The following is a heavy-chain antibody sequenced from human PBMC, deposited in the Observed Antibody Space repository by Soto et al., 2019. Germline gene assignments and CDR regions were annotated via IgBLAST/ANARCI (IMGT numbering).Heavy chain of an antibody. CDR2: ISPSGGTT. J-gene: IGHJ4*02. V-gene: IGHV3-23*01. D-gene: IGHD2-2*01. CDR3: ATDDPNYANDY. CDR1: GFTFTSYA. Sequence: GGSLRLSCAASGFTFTSYAMNWVRLAPGKGLEWVSGISPSGGTTYYAGSVKGRFTISRDNSKNTLYLQMNSLRAADTALYFCATDDPNYANDYWGQGTLVTVSS.